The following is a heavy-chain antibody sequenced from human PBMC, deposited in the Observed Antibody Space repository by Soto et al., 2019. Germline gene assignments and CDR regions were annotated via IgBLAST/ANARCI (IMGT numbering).Heavy chain of an antibody. CDR3: ARVFGDFFCSGGYYSDGLYV. D-gene: IGHD3-10*02. J-gene: IGHJ6*02. CDR2: ISAYNGNT. CDR1: GYTFTSYG. Sequence: ASVKVSCKASGYTFTSYGISWVRQAPGQGLEWMGWISAYNGNTNYAQKLQGRVTMTTDTSTSTAYMELRSLRSDDTAVYYCARVFGDFFCSGGYYSDGLYVWGQGTTVTGSS. V-gene: IGHV1-18*01.